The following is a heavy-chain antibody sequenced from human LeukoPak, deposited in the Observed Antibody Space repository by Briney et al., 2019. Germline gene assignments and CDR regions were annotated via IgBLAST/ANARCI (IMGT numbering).Heavy chain of an antibody. V-gene: IGHV1-8*01. CDR1: GYTFTSFD. CDR3: ARARITMMAFDV. CDR2: MNPNNGNT. J-gene: IGHJ3*01. D-gene: IGHD3-22*01. Sequence: VASVKVSCKASGYTFTSFDINWVRQATGQGLEWMGWMNPNNGNTGFVQKFQGRVTMTRNTSISTAYMELSSLRSVDTAVYYCARARITMMAFDVWGQGTVVTVSS.